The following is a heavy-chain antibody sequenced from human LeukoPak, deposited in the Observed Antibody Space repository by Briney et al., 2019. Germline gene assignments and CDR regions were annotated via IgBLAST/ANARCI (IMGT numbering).Heavy chain of an antibody. V-gene: IGHV5-51*01. CDR2: IYPADSDT. CDR3: TRQHIHAFEI. J-gene: IGHJ3*02. Sequence: PGESLKISCKGSGYSFTNYWIGWVRQMPGKGLECMGIIYPADSDTRYSPSFQGQVTISADKSISTAYLQWSSLKASDTARYYCTRQHIHAFEIWGQGTMVTVSS. CDR1: GYSFTNYW.